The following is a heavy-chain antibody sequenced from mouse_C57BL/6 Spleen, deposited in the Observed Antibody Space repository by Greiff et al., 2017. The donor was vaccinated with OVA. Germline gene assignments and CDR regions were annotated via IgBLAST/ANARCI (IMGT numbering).Heavy chain of an antibody. Sequence: EVHLVESGEGLVKPGGSLKLSCAASGFTFSSYAMSWVRQTPEKRLEWVAYISSGGDYIYYADTVKGRFTISRDNARNTLYLQMSSLKSEDTAMYYCTRDHDYDSWFAYWGQGTLVTVSA. CDR2: ISSGGDYI. J-gene: IGHJ3*01. D-gene: IGHD2-4*01. CDR1: GFTFSSYA. V-gene: IGHV5-9-1*02. CDR3: TRDHDYDSWFAY.